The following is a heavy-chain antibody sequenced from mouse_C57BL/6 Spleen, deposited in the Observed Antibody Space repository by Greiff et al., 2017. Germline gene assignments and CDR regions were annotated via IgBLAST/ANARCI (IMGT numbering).Heavy chain of an antibody. V-gene: IGHV1-9*01. CDR1: GYTFTGYW. Sequence: QVQLQQSGAELMKPGASVKLSCKATGYTFTGYWIEWVKQRPGHGLEWIGEILPGSGSTNYHEKFKGKATFTADTSSNTAYMQLSSLTTEDSAIYYCARRYYYGSETWFAYWGQGTLVTVSA. CDR3: ARRYYYGSETWFAY. J-gene: IGHJ3*01. D-gene: IGHD1-1*01. CDR2: ILPGSGST.